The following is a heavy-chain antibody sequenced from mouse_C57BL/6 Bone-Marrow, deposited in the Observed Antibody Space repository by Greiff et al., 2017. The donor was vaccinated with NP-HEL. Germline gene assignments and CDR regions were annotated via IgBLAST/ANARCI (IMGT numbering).Heavy chain of an antibody. V-gene: IGHV2-6*03. D-gene: IGHD2-3*01. CDR1: GFSLTSYG. J-gene: IGHJ4*01. CDR3: ARSFYEENAMDY. Sequence: VKLMESGPGLVAPSQSLSITCTVSGFSLTSYGVHWVRQPPGKGLEWLVVIWSDGSTTYNSALKSRLSISKDNSKSQVFLKMNSLQTDDTAMYYCARSFYEENAMDYWGQGTSVTVSS. CDR2: IWSDGST.